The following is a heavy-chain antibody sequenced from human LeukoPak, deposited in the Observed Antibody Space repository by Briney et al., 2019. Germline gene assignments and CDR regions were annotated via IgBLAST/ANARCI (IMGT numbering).Heavy chain of an antibody. D-gene: IGHD2-21*02. Sequence: PGGSLRLSCAASGFTFSSYGMHWVRQAPGKGLEWVAVISYDGSNKYYADSVKGRFTISRDNSKNTLYLQMNSLRAEDTAVYYCARAKTCGGDCYRFDYWGQGILLTVSS. CDR2: ISYDGSNK. J-gene: IGHJ4*02. V-gene: IGHV3-30*03. CDR3: ARAKTCGGDCYRFDY. CDR1: GFTFSSYG.